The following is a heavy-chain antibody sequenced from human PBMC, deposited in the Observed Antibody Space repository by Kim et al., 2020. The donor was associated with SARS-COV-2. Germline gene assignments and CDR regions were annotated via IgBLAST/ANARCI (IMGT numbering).Heavy chain of an antibody. V-gene: IGHV4-59*13. Sequence: SETLSLTCTVSGGSISSYYWSWIRQPPGKGLEWIGYIYYSGSTNYNPSLKSRVTISVDTSKNQFSLKLSSVTAADTAVYYCARDGIVPAANAFDIWGQGTMVTVSS. CDR1: GGSISSYY. D-gene: IGHD2-2*01. CDR2: IYYSGST. J-gene: IGHJ3*02. CDR3: ARDGIVPAANAFDI.